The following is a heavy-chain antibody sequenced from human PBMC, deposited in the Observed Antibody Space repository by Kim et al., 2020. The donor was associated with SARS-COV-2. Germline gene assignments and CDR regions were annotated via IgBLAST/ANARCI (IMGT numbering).Heavy chain of an antibody. CDR1: GFTFSSYA. CDR3: AKGRWIIYGPGTDGLDV. D-gene: IGHD3-10*01. Sequence: GGSLRLSCAASGFTFSSYAMSWVRQAPGKGLEWVSGISGTGGSTYNAYSAKGRFTISRDNSKNTLFLQMNSLRAEDTAVYYCAKGRWIIYGPGTDGLDVWGQGTMVTVSS. V-gene: IGHV3-23*01. J-gene: IGHJ3*01. CDR2: ISGTGGST.